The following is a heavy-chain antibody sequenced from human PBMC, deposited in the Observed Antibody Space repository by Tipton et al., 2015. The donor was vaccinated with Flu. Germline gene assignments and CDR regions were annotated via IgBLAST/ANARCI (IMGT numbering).Heavy chain of an antibody. CDR2: VYYTGTT. CDR1: GGSISSYH. J-gene: IGHJ4*02. V-gene: IGHV4-59*01. D-gene: IGHD1-26*01. Sequence: TLSLTCGVSGGSISSYHWSWVRQRPGKGLEWIGHVYYTGTTSYNPSLNNRVTISMDTSRTHFSLRLTSVTAADTAVYYCARDDSGSPRLLVYWGQGTLVAVSS. CDR3: ARDDSGSPRLLVY.